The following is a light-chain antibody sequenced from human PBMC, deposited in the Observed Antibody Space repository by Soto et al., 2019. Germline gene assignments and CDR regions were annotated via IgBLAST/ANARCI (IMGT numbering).Light chain of an antibody. V-gene: IGKV3-20*01. CDR2: GAS. CDR3: PQYGGSPRYT. CDR1: QSVSSDY. Sequence: EIVLTQSPGTLSLSPGERATLSCRASQSVSSDYLAWYQQKPGQAPRLLIYGASSRATGIPDRFSGSGSGTDFTLTISRLEPEDFAVYYCPQYGGSPRYTFGQGTKLEIK. J-gene: IGKJ2*01.